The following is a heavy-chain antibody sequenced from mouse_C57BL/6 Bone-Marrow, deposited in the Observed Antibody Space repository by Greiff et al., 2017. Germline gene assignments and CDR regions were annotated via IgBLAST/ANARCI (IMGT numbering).Heavy chain of an antibody. D-gene: IGHD1-1*02. Sequence: EVKLVESGGGLVKPGGSLKLSCAASGFTFSDYGMHWVRQAPEKGLEWVAYISSGSSTIYYADTVKGRFTISRDNAKNTLFLQMTSLRSEDTAMYYCARPNLLLSLYAMDYWGQGTSVTVSS. CDR1: GFTFSDYG. V-gene: IGHV5-17*01. CDR3: ARPNLLLSLYAMDY. J-gene: IGHJ4*01. CDR2: ISSGSSTI.